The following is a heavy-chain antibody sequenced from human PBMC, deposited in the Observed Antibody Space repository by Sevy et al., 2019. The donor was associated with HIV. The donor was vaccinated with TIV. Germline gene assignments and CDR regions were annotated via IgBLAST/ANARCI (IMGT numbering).Heavy chain of an antibody. Sequence: GGSLRLSCAASGFTFSSYGMHWVRQAPGKGLEWVAVIWYDGSNKYYADSVKGRFTISRDNSKNTLYLQMNSLRAEDTAVYYCARDPYYDSSDPFDYWGQGTLVTVSS. J-gene: IGHJ4*02. CDR2: IWYDGSNK. CDR3: ARDPYYDSSDPFDY. V-gene: IGHV3-33*01. D-gene: IGHD3-22*01. CDR1: GFTFSSYG.